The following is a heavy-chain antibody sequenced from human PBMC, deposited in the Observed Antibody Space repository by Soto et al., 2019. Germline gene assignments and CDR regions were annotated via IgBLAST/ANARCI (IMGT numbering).Heavy chain of an antibody. D-gene: IGHD3-10*01. Sequence: QVQLQESGPGLVKPSGTLSLTCAVSGGSISSSNWWSWGRQPPGKGLEWIGKIYHSGSTNYNPSLKRRVTIPVDTSTNQFSLKLSSVTAADTAVYYCARVYMVRGTIIRYFDYWGQGTLVTVSS. CDR2: IYHSGST. J-gene: IGHJ4*02. V-gene: IGHV4-4*02. CDR3: ARVYMVRGTIIRYFDY. CDR1: GGSISSSNW.